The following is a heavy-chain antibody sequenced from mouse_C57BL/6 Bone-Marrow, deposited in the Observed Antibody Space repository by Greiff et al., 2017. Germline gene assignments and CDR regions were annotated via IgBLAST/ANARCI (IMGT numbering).Heavy chain of an antibody. J-gene: IGHJ2*01. CDR1: GYTFTSYW. V-gene: IGHV1-64*01. Sequence: QVQLQPGAELVKPGASVKLSCKASGYTFTSYWMHWVKQRPGQGLEWIGMIHPNSGSTNYNEKFKSKATLTVDKSSSTAYMQLSSLTSEDSAVYYCARGRGYCPSSYYFDYWGQGTTLTVSS. CDR3: ARGRGYCPSSYYFDY. D-gene: IGHD2-3*01. CDR2: IHPNSGST.